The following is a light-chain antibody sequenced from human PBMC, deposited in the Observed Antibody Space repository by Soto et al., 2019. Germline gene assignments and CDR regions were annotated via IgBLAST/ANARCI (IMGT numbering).Light chain of an antibody. V-gene: IGLV4-69*01. CDR2: LNSDGSH. Sequence: QLVLTQSPSASASLGASVKLTCTLSSGHSSYAIAWHQQQPEKGPRYLMKLNSDGSHSKGDGIPDRFSGSSSGAERYLTISSLQSEDEADYYCQTWGTGGGYVFGTGTKLTVL. CDR1: SGHSSYA. CDR3: QTWGTGGGYV. J-gene: IGLJ1*01.